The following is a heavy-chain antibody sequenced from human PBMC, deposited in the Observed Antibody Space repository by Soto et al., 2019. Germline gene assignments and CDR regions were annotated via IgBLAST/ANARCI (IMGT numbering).Heavy chain of an antibody. CDR3: ARVFDYIWGSYRLFDY. V-gene: IGHV1-8*01. CDR2: MNQNSGNT. CDR1: GYTFTSYD. D-gene: IGHD3-16*02. Sequence: QVQLVQSGAEVKKPGASVKVSCKASGYTFTSYDINWVRQATGQGLEWMGWMNQNSGNTGYAQKFQVRVTMPRNTSISTAYMELSSLRSEDTAVYYCARVFDYIWGSYRLFDYWGQGTLVTVSS. J-gene: IGHJ4*02.